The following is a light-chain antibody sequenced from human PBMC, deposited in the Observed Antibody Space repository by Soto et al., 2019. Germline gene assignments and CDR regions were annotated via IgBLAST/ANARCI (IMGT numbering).Light chain of an antibody. CDR2: GAS. CDR1: QSVSSSF. V-gene: IGKV3-20*01. Sequence: EIVLTQSPGTLSLSPGERATLSCRASQSVSSSFLAWYQQKPGQAPRLLIYGASTRATGIPDRFSGSGSGTDFTLTISRLEPADCAVYYCQQYDSSPWTFGQGTKVEIK. J-gene: IGKJ1*01. CDR3: QQYDSSPWT.